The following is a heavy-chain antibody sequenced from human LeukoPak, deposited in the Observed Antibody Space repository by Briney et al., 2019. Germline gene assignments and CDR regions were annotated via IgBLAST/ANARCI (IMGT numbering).Heavy chain of an antibody. J-gene: IGHJ4*02. CDR2: FYHSENT. CDR3: TRQSPKLTGDVDC. Sequence: PSETLSLTCTVSGYSISSDHYWGWIRQSRGKALEWIGSFYHSENTYYNPSLKSRVTISKDTSKNQFSLRLSSVTDANTAVYYCTRQSPKLTGDVDCWGQGTLVTVSS. CDR1: GYSISSDHY. V-gene: IGHV4-38-2*02. D-gene: IGHD3-9*01.